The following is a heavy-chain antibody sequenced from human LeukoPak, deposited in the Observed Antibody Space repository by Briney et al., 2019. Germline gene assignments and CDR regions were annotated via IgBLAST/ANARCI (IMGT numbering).Heavy chain of an antibody. V-gene: IGHV4-39*01. CDR3: ARGGPAAGKY. CDR2: IYYSGST. D-gene: IGHD6-13*01. J-gene: IGHJ4*02. Sequence: PSETLSLTCTVSGGSISSSSYYWGWIRQPPGKGLEWIGSIYYSGSTYYNPSLKSRVTISVDTSKNQFSLKLSSVTAADTAVYYCARGGPAAGKYWGQGTLVTVSS. CDR1: GGSISSSSYY.